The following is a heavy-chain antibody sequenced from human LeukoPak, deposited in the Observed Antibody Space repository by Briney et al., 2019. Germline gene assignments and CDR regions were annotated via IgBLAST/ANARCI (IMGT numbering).Heavy chain of an antibody. D-gene: IGHD6-13*01. J-gene: IGHJ4*02. CDR3: ARWDGYSSSPDY. V-gene: IGHV1-2*02. Sequence: ASVKVSCKASGYTFTGYYMHWVRQAPGQGLEWMGWINPNSGDTGYAQKFQGRVTMTRDMSISTIYMELTRLRSDDTALYYCARWDGYSSSPDYWGQGTLVTVSS. CDR1: GYTFTGYY. CDR2: INPNSGDT.